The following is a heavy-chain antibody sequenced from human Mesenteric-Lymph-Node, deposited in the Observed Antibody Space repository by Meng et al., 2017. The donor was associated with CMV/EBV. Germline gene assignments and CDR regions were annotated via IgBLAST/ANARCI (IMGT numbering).Heavy chain of an antibody. CDR1: GFSLSTSGVG. J-gene: IGHJ4*02. CDR2: IYWDDDK. CDR3: AHSSGIAAAGPFYFDY. Sequence: ITLKESGPTLVKPTQTLTLTCTFSGFSLSTSGVGVGWIRQPPGKALEWLALIYWDDDKRYSPSLKSRLTITKDTSKNQVVLTMTNIDPVDTATYYCAHSSGIAAAGPFYFDYWGQGTLVTVSS. V-gene: IGHV2-5*02. D-gene: IGHD6-13*01.